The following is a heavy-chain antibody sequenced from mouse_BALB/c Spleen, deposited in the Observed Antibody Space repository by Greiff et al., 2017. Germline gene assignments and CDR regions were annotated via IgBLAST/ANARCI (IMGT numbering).Heavy chain of an antibody. CDR2: ISTYYGDA. J-gene: IGHJ2*01. CDR1: GYTFTDYA. V-gene: IGHV1S137*01. CDR3: ARGDTTVPYFDY. Sequence: QVQLHQSGAELVRPGVSVKISCKGSGYTFTDYAMHWVKQSHAKSLEWIGVISTYYGDASYNQKFKGKATMTVDKSSSTAYMELARLTSEDSAIYYCARGDTTVPYFDYWGQGTTLTVSS. D-gene: IGHD1-1*01.